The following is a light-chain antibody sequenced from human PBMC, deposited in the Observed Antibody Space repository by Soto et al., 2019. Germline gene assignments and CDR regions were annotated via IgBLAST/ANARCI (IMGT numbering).Light chain of an antibody. CDR1: QTISSTY. J-gene: IGKJ1*01. Sequence: EIVLTQSPGTLSLSPGDRATLSCRASQTISSTYLAWYQQKPGQAPRLLIYAASTRATGIPDRFSGSGSGTDFTLTISSLEPEDFAVYYCQQRSNWPPEGTFGQGTKVDIK. V-gene: IGKV3D-20*02. CDR2: AAS. CDR3: QQRSNWPPEGT.